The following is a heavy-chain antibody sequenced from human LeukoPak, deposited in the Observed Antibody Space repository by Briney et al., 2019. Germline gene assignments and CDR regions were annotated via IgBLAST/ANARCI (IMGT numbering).Heavy chain of an antibody. CDR1: GFTFSSYW. V-gene: IGHV3-7*01. Sequence: GGSLRLSCAASGFTFSSYWMSWVRQAPGKGLEWVANIKQDGSVKYYVDSVKGRFTISRDNAKNTLFLQMNGLSVEDTAVYYCVREATWGQWYFDHWGQGAPVTVSS. CDR2: IKQDGSVK. J-gene: IGHJ4*02. D-gene: IGHD6-19*01. CDR3: VREATWGQWYFDH.